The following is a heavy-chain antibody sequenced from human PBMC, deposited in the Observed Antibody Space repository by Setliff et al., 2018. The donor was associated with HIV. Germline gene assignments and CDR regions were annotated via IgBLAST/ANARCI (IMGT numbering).Heavy chain of an antibody. D-gene: IGHD3-22*01. CDR3: ARDFTYDNSGSLTGYGMAV. J-gene: IGHJ6*02. Sequence: PSETLSLTCSVSGGSISSYSWSWIRQVPGKGLEWIGNIYYGGSANYKPSLKSRVTISTDWHRNQFSLELRSVTTADTAVYYCARDFTYDNSGSLTGYGMAVWGQGTAVTVSS. V-gene: IGHV4-59*13. CDR1: GGSISSYS. CDR2: IYYGGSA.